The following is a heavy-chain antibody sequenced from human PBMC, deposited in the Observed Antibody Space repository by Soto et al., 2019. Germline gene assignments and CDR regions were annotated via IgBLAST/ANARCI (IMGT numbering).Heavy chain of an antibody. CDR1: GFTFSSYA. D-gene: IGHD3-22*01. J-gene: IGHJ4*02. Sequence: PGGSLRLSCAASGFTFSSYAMSWVRQAPGKGLEWVSAISGSGGSTYYADSVKGRFTISRDNSKNTLYLQMNSLRAEDTAVYYCAKDDLNYYDSSGYLDWGQGTLVTVSS. CDR2: ISGSGGST. CDR3: AKDDLNYYDSSGYLD. V-gene: IGHV3-23*01.